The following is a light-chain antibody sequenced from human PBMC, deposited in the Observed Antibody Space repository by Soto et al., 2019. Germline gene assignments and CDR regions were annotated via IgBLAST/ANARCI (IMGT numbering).Light chain of an antibody. J-gene: IGKJ1*01. CDR1: QSVRSS. CDR2: DAS. V-gene: IGKV3-11*01. Sequence: EILLTQSPATLSLSPGERATLSCRASQSVRSSLAWYQQKSGQAPRLLIYDASTRATGIPGRFSGSGSGTDFTLTISTLEPEDFAVYSCQQRSSWPWTFGQGAKVEIK. CDR3: QQRSSWPWT.